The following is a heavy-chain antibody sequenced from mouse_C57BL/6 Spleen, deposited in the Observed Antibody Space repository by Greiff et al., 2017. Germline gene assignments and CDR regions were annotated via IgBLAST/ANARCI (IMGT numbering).Heavy chain of an antibody. CDR3: ARGGLGLAWFDY. J-gene: IGHJ3*01. CDR1: GYTFTSYW. Sequence: QVQLQQPGAELVKPGASVKLSCKASGYTFTSYWMQWVKQRPGQGLEWIGEIDPSDSYTNYNQKFKGKATLTVDTSSSTAYMQLSSLTSEDSAVYYCARGGLGLAWFDYWGQGTLVTVSA. CDR2: IDPSDSYT. D-gene: IGHD4-1*01. V-gene: IGHV1-50*01.